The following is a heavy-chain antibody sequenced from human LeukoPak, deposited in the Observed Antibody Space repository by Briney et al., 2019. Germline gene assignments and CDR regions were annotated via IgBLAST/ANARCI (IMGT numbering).Heavy chain of an antibody. D-gene: IGHD5-12*01. CDR3: ARGSGYDYSGFDY. J-gene: IGHJ4*02. V-gene: IGHV1-69*04. CDR2: IIPILGIA. CDR1: GYTLTELS. Sequence: GASVKVSCKVSGYTLTELSMHWVRQAPGQGLEWMGRIIPILGIANYAQKFQGRVTITADKSTSTAYMELSSLRSEDTAVYYCARGSGYDYSGFDYWGQGTLVTVSS.